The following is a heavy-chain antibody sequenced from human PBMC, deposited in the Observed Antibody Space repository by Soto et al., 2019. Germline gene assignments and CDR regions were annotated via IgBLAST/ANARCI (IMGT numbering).Heavy chain of an antibody. CDR1: GYIFSNFG. CDR2: ISAYNGNT. CDR3: ARASGGGVGTTSY. V-gene: IGHV1-18*01. D-gene: IGHD1-26*01. J-gene: IGHJ4*02. Sequence: ASVKVSSKTSGYIFSNFGISWMRQVPGQGLEWMGWISAYNGNTNYAQKFQDRVTLTTDTSTNTAYMELRSLRSDDTAVYYCARASGGGVGTTSYWGQGTLVTVSS.